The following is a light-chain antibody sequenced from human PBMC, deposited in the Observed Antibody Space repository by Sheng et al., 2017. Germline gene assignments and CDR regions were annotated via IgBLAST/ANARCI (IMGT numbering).Light chain of an antibody. Sequence: DIVLTQSPGTLSLSPGERATLSCRASQSVSSTYLAWYQQKPGQAPRLLIYGASTRATGIPDRFSGSGSGTDFTLTINRLEPEDFAVYYCHQYVRSPQSFGQGTKLEIK. CDR1: QSVSSTY. CDR2: GAS. J-gene: IGKJ2*03. V-gene: IGKV3-20*01. CDR3: HQYVRSPQS.